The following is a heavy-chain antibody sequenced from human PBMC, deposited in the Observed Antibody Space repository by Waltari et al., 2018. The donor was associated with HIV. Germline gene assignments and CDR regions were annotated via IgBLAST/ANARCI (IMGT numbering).Heavy chain of an antibody. J-gene: IGHJ2*01. D-gene: IGHD3-10*01. CDR1: GGSFSGYY. CDR3: ARGSTMVQGVIIKYFDL. Sequence: QVQLQQWGAGLLKPSETLSLTCAVYGGSFSGYYWSWIRQPPGKGLEWIGEINHSGSTNYNPSLKSRVTISVDTSKNQFSLKLSSVTAADTAVYYCARGSTMVQGVIIKYFDLWGRGTLVTVSS. V-gene: IGHV4-34*01. CDR2: INHSGST.